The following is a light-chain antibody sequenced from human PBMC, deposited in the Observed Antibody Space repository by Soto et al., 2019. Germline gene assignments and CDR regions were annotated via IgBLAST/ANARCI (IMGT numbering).Light chain of an antibody. V-gene: IGLV2-8*01. Sequence: QSALTQPPSASGSPGQSVTISCTGTSSDVGDYNYVSWYQQHPGKAPKLIIYEVSQRPSGVPDRFSASKSGNTASLTVSGLQDEDEADYYCSSYAGSNNWVFGGGTKVTVL. J-gene: IGLJ3*02. CDR1: SSDVGDYNY. CDR3: SSYAGSNNWV. CDR2: EVS.